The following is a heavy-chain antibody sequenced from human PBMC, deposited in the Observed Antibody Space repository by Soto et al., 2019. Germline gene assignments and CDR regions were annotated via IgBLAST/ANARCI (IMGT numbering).Heavy chain of an antibody. CDR3: ARAHRITMIVVDY. J-gene: IGHJ4*02. V-gene: IGHV4-61*01. CDR1: GGSVSSGSYY. CDR2: IYYSGST. Sequence: SETLSLTCTVSGGSVSSGSYYWSWIRQPPGKGLEWIGYIYYSGSTNYNPSLKSRVTISVDTSKNQFSLKLSSVTAADTAVYYCARAHRITMIVVDYWGQGTLVTVSS. D-gene: IGHD3-22*01.